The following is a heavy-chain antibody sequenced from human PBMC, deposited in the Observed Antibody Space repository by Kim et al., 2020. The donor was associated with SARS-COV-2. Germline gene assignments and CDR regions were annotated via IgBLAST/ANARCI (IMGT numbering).Heavy chain of an antibody. V-gene: IGHV3-23*01. D-gene: IGHD4-17*01. CDR3: AKAGPGDYGYFHYYYYYGMDV. Sequence: FTISRDNSKNTLYLQMNSLRDEDTAVYYCAKAGPGDYGYFHYYYYYGMDVWGQGTTVTVSS. J-gene: IGHJ6*02.